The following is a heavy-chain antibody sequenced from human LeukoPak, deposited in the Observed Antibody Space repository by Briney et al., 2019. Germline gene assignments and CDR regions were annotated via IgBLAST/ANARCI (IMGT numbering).Heavy chain of an antibody. D-gene: IGHD1-26*01. V-gene: IGHV3-23*01. J-gene: IGHJ3*02. CDR1: GFTFSSYA. CDR3: AKGIVGATSHDAFDI. CDR2: ISGSGGST. Sequence: GGSLRLSCAASGFTFSSYAMSWVRQAPGKGLEWVSAISGSGGSTYYADSVKGRFTIARDNSKNTLYLQMNSLRAEDTAVYYCAKGIVGATSHDAFDIWGQGTMVTVSS.